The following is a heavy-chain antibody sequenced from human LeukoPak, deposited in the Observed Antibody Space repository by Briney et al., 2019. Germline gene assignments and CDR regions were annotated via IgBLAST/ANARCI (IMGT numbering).Heavy chain of an antibody. Sequence: PGGSLRLSCAASGFTFSSYGMHWVRQAPGKGLEWVAFIRYDGSNKYYADSVKGRFTISRDNSKNTLYLQMNSLRAEDTAVCYCARDHGGDRGYWGQGTLVTVSS. D-gene: IGHD3-16*01. CDR2: IRYDGSNK. V-gene: IGHV3-30*02. J-gene: IGHJ4*02. CDR1: GFTFSSYG. CDR3: ARDHGGDRGY.